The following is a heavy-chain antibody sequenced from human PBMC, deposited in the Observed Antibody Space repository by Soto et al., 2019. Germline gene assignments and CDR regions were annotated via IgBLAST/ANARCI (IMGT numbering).Heavy chain of an antibody. CDR1: GFTFSNYG. CDR3: AKDPKCCTIGSHFLDNWFDP. Sequence: PGGSVRLSXAASGFTFSNYGMHGVRQTPGKGLEWVAVISYDGSHQFYTDSVKGRFTISRDNSKNTLYLQMNSLKTEDTAMYYCAKDPKCCTIGSHFLDNWFDPWGQGTLVTVSS. V-gene: IGHV3-30*18. D-gene: IGHD2-8*01. CDR2: ISYDGSHQ. J-gene: IGHJ5*02.